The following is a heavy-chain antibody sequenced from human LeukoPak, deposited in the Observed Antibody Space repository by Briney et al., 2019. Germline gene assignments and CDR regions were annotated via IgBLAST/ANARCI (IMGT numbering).Heavy chain of an antibody. V-gene: IGHV3-7*01. CDR2: IKQDGSEK. CDR3: AREGEGYFDY. Sequence: GGSLRLSCAASGFTFSRFWMTWVRQAPGKGLEWVANIKQDGSEKYYVDSVKGRFTISRDNAKNSLYLQMNSLRAEDTAVYYCAREGEGYFDYRGQGTLVTVSS. D-gene: IGHD3-16*01. J-gene: IGHJ4*02. CDR1: GFTFSRFW.